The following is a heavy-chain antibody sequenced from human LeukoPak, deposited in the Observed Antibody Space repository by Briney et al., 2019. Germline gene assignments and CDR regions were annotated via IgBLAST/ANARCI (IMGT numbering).Heavy chain of an antibody. V-gene: IGHV3-30*04. CDR1: GFTFSSYA. Sequence: PGGSLRLSCAASGFTFSSYAMHWVRQAPGKGLEWVAVISYDGSNKYYADSVKGRFTIYSDNSKHTLYLQMNSLRAEDTAVYYCARDNEEIVVVPAAIDYWGQGTLVTVSS. J-gene: IGHJ4*02. D-gene: IGHD2-2*01. CDR2: ISYDGSNK. CDR3: ARDNEEIVVVPAAIDY.